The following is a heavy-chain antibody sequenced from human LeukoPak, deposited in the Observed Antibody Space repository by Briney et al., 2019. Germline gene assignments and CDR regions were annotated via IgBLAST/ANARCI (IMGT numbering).Heavy chain of an antibody. V-gene: IGHV4-61*01. CDR1: GGSVSSGSYY. CDR2: IYYSGST. J-gene: IGHJ6*04. D-gene: IGHD2-2*01. CDR3: ASKPRDIVVVPAAMMDYYYGMDV. Sequence: SETLSLTCTVSGGSVSSGSYYWRWLRQPPGTGLEWIGYIYYSGSTNYNPSLKSRVTISVDTSKNQFSLKLSSVTAADTAVYYCASKPRDIVVVPAAMMDYYYGMDVWGKGTTVTVSS.